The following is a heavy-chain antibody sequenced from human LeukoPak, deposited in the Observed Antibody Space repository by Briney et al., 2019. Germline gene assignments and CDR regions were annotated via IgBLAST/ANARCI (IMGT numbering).Heavy chain of an antibody. J-gene: IGHJ4*02. V-gene: IGHV3-21*01. Sequence: GGSLRLSCAASGFSFSSYTMNWARQAPGKGLEWLSSISSSSNYIYYADSLKGRFTISRDNAKSSLYLQMNSLRAEDTALYYCARGDTLLLDYWGQGTLVTVSS. CDR3: ARGDTLLLDY. CDR1: GFSFSSYT. D-gene: IGHD2-15*01. CDR2: ISSSSNYI.